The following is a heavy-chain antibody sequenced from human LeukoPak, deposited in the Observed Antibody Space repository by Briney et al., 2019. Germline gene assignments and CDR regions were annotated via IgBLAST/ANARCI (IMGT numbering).Heavy chain of an antibody. V-gene: IGHV3-30*04. D-gene: IGHD2-2*01. CDR2: ISYDGSNK. J-gene: IGHJ4*02. CDR1: GFTFSSYA. Sequence: PGGSLRLSCAASGFTFSSYAMHWVRQAPGKGLEWVAVISYDGSNKYYADSVKGRFTISRDNSKNTLYLQMNSLRAEDTAVYYWARDFSAVVDYWGRETWVTFS. CDR3: ARDFSAVVDY.